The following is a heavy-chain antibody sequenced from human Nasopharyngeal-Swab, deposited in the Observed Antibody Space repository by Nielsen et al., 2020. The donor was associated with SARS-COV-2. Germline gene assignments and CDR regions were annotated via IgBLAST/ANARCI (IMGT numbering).Heavy chain of an antibody. J-gene: IGHJ4*02. CDR2: TLYRSKWYN. CDR3: ARGRDFSFDS. D-gene: IGHD3-3*01. CDR1: GDSVSSHSAG. V-gene: IGHV6-1*01. Sequence: SQTLSLTCAISGDSVSSHSAGWNWIRQSPSRGLEWLGRTLYRSKWYNDYAESVKSRIAVNPDTSKNQCSLQLNSVTPEDTAVYYCARGRDFSFDSWGQGTLVTASS.